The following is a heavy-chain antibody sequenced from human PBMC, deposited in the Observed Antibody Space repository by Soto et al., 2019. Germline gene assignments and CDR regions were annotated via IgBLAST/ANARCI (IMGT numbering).Heavy chain of an antibody. J-gene: IGHJ4*02. V-gene: IGHV3-23*01. CDR1: GFTFSNYD. CDR2: LQYSGGST. D-gene: IGHD6-13*01. Sequence: GGSLRLSCAVSGFTFSNYDMTWVRQAPGKGLEWVSTLQYSGGSTHYADSARGRFTISRDNSRDTLYLQMNSLRAEDTAVYYCARGYEGRAGIIEYWGQGALVTVSS. CDR3: ARGYEGRAGIIEY.